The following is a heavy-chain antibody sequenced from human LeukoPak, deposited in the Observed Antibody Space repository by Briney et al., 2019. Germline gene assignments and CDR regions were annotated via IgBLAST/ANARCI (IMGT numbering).Heavy chain of an antibody. CDR1: GYTFTSYD. V-gene: IGHV1-8*01. CDR2: MNPNSGNT. D-gene: IGHD3-3*01. CDR3: AREGITIFGVVITHWYFDP. Sequence: GASVKVSCKASGYTFTSYDINWVRQATGQGLEWMGWMNPNSGNTGYAQKFQGRVTMTRNTSISTAYMELSSLRSEDTAVYYCAREGITIFGVVITHWYFDPWGRGTLVTVSS. J-gene: IGHJ2*01.